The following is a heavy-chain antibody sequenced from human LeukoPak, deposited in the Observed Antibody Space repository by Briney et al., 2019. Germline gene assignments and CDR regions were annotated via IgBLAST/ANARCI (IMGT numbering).Heavy chain of an antibody. J-gene: IGHJ4*02. D-gene: IGHD2-15*01. Sequence: SETLSLTCSVSGGSISSYYWSWIRQPPGKGLEWIGYIYYSGSTNYNPSLKSRVTISVDTSKNQFSLKLSSVTAADTAVYYCARSTPPFYYFDYWGQGTLVTVSS. CDR3: ARSTPPFYYFDY. CDR1: GGSISSYY. CDR2: IYYSGST. V-gene: IGHV4-59*01.